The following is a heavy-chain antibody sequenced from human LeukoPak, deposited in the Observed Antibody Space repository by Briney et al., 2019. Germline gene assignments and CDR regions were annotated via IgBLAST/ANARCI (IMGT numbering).Heavy chain of an antibody. CDR3: AKTTTGYSSGRFPGWPVDY. J-gene: IGHJ4*02. CDR1: GFTFSSYA. Sequence: GGPLRLSCAASGFTFSSYAMYWVRKAPGKGLEGVSGIFGSGGSTHYADSVKGRFTISRDNSKNTVYLQMNSLRAEDTAVYYCAKTTTGYSSGRFPGWPVDYWGQGALVTVSS. CDR2: IFGSGGST. V-gene: IGHV3-23*01. D-gene: IGHD6-19*01.